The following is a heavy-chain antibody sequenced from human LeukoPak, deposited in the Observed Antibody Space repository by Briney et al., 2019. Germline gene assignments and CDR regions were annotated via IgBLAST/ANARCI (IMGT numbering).Heavy chain of an antibody. CDR2: VHNSGTT. J-gene: IGHJ4*02. CDR3: AGHSGYALLH. CDR1: RGSISSNW. Sequence: SETLSLTCAVSRGSISSNWRSWVRQPPGTGLEGIGEVHNSGTTNSNPSLKSRVTSSVDTSKNQFSLKLTSVTAADTAVYYCAGHSGYALLHWGQGTLVTVSA. V-gene: IGHV4-4*02. D-gene: IGHD5-12*01.